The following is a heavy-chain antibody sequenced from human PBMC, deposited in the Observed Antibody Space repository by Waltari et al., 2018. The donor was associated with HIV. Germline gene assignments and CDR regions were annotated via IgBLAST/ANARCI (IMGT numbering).Heavy chain of an antibody. J-gene: IGHJ3*02. Sequence: EVQLVESGGGLVQPGGSLRLSCAASGFTFSSYWMSWVRQAPGKGLEWGANIKQDGREKYYVDSGKGRFTISRYNAKNSLYLQMNSLRAEDTAVYYCARDNWNDGLDIWGQGTMVTVSS. CDR1: GFTFSSYW. CDR3: ARDNWNDGLDI. CDR2: IKQDGREK. D-gene: IGHD1-1*01. V-gene: IGHV3-7*01.